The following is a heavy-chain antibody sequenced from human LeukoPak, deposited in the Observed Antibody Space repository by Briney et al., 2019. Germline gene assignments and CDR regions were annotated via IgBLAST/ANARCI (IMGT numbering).Heavy chain of an antibody. J-gene: IGHJ4*02. CDR1: GFIFSNYA. Sequence: TGRSLTLSCAASGFIFSNYAMHWVRQAPGKGLEWVAVISYDGSNKYYADSVKGRFTMSRANSKKMLYLQMSSLRPEDTAVYYRARDLGGSGWSLGAYWGQGTLVTVSS. D-gene: IGHD6-19*01. V-gene: IGHV3-30*04. CDR2: ISYDGSNK. CDR3: ARDLGGSGWSLGAY.